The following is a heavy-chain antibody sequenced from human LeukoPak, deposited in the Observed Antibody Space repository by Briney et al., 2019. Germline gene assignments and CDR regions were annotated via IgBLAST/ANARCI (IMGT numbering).Heavy chain of an antibody. CDR3: PRFEGNHEGGTDYFFFDY. CDR1: GYIFTTYW. V-gene: IGHV5-51*01. Sequence: GESLKISCQGSGYIFTTYWIGWVRQVPGRGLEWMGIVYPADSDVRYNPSLEGQVTFSADKSINTAYLQWSSLKASDTAMYYCPRFEGNHEGGTDYFFFDYWGQGTLVTVSS. D-gene: IGHD3-9*01. CDR2: VYPADSDV. J-gene: IGHJ4*02.